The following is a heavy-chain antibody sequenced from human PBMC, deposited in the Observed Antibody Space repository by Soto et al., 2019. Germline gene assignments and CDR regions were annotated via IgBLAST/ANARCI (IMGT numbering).Heavy chain of an antibody. J-gene: IGHJ6*02. CDR3: ASGDPIVGAIATYYYGMDV. CDR1: GYTFTSYG. V-gene: IGHV1-18*01. D-gene: IGHD1-26*01. Sequence: QVQLVQSGAEVKKPGASVKVSCKASGYTFTSYGISWVRQAPGQGLEWMGWISAYNGNTNYAQKLQGRVTMTTDTTTSLACXELRSLRSDDTAVYYCASGDPIVGAIATYYYGMDVWGQGTTVTVSS. CDR2: ISAYNGNT.